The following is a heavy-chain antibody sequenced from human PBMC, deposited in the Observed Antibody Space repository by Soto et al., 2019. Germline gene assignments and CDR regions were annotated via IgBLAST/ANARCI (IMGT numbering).Heavy chain of an antibody. CDR3: ARHIHNQGFEYYFDS. CDR1: GGSITSSGSA. V-gene: IGHV4-39*01. CDR2: IDYSGNI. J-gene: IGHJ4*02. Sequence: QLQLQESGPGLVKPSETLSLTCNASGGSITSSGSAWGWIRQSPGKGLEWIGTIDYSGNIYYIPSLKSLITISFDTSKNQISLKLSSVTAADTAVYYCARHIHNQGFEYYFDSWGQGTLVTVSS. D-gene: IGHD1-1*01.